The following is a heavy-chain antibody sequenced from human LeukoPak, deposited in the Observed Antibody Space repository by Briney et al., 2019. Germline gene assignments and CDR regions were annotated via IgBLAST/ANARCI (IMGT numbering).Heavy chain of an antibody. J-gene: IGHJ4*02. D-gene: IGHD3-16*02. CDR2: INPNSGGT. CDR1: GYTFTGYY. CDR3: ARDLKRDYVWGSYPHY. V-gene: IGHV1-2*02. Sequence: ASVKVSCKASGYTFTGYYMHWVRQPPGQGLEWMGWINPNSGGTNYAQKFQGRVTMTRDTSISTAYMELSRLRSDDTAVYYCARDLKRDYVWGSYPHYWGQGTLVTVSS.